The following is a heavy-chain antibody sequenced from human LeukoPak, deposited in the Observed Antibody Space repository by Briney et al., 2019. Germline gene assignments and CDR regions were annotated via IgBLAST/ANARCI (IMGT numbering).Heavy chain of an antibody. D-gene: IGHD1-26*01. J-gene: IGHJ4*02. CDR3: ARDSGSFYFDFDY. CDR2: IYSGGST. CDR1: GFTFSSNY. Sequence: GGSLRLSCAASGFTFSSNYMSWVRQAPGKGLEWVSVIYSGGSTYYSDSVKGRFTISRDNSKNTLYLQMNSLRAEDTAVYYCARDSGSFYFDFDYWGQGTLVTVSS. V-gene: IGHV3-53*01.